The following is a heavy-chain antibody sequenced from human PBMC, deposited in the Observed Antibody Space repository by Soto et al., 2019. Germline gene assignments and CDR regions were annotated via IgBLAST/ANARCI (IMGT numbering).Heavy chain of an antibody. J-gene: IGHJ6*02. D-gene: IGHD3-22*01. CDR2: IYPGDSDT. CDR1: GYSFTSCW. V-gene: IGHV5-51*01. CDR3: ARQGGPKYYYGSSGYPAWDYGMDV. Sequence: GESLKISCKGSGYSFTSCWIGWVRQMPGKGLEWMGIIYPGDSDTRYSPSFQGQVTISADKSISTAYLQWSSLKASDTAMYYCARQGGPKYYYGSSGYPAWDYGMDVWGQGTTVTVSS.